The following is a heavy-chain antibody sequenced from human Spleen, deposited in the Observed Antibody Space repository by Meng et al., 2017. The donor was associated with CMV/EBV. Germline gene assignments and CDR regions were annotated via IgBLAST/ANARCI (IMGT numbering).Heavy chain of an antibody. V-gene: IGHV5-51*01. CDR3: ARLIGSSWYSYYFDY. J-gene: IGHJ4*02. CDR1: GYRFTTYW. CDR2: IYPGDSNS. D-gene: IGHD6-13*01. Sequence: KISCKASGYRFTTYWIGWVRQMPGKGLEWMGIIYPGDSNSTYSPSFQGQVTISVDKSINTAYLQWSSLKASDTAMYYCARLIGSSWYSYYFDYWGQGTLVTVSS.